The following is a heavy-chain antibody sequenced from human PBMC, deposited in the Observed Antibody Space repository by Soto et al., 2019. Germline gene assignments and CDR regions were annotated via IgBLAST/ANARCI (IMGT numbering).Heavy chain of an antibody. J-gene: IGHJ6*02. CDR3: ARGGVQVPAGMGDYFYGMDV. Sequence: QVQLVQSGAEVKKPGSSVKVSCKTSGGTFSSYGISWVRQAPGQGLEWMGGIIPLFGTANYAQKFQGRVTMTADKSTTTAYMELSSLKSEDTAVFYCARGGVQVPAGMGDYFYGMDVWGQGTAVTVSS. CDR2: IIPLFGTA. CDR1: GGTFSSYG. V-gene: IGHV1-69*06. D-gene: IGHD2-2*01.